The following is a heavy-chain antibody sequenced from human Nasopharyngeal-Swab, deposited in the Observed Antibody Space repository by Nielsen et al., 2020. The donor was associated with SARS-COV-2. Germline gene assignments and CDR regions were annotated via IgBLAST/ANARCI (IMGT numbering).Heavy chain of an antibody. Sequence: ASVTVSCKASGYTFTSYAMNWVRQAPGQGLEWMGWINTNTGNPTYAQGFTGRFVFSLDTSVSTAYLQISSLKAEDTAVYYCARGNIAIQYYYYGMDVWGQGTTVTVSS. CDR2: INTNTGNP. J-gene: IGHJ6*02. D-gene: IGHD2/OR15-2a*01. CDR3: ARGNIAIQYYYYGMDV. V-gene: IGHV7-4-1*02. CDR1: GYTFTSYA.